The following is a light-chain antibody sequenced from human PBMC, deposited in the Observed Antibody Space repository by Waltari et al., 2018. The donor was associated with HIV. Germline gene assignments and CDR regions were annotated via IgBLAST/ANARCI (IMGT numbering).Light chain of an antibody. Sequence: QSVLTQPPSASGTPGQRVTISCSGSSSHIGSNTVTWYQQLPGTAPKLLIYSNNQRPSGVPDRFSGSKSGTSASLAISGLQSEDEADYYCAAWDGSLNGHVVFGGGTKLTVL. CDR3: AAWDGSLNGHVV. CDR1: SSHIGSNT. CDR2: SNN. J-gene: IGLJ2*01. V-gene: IGLV1-44*01.